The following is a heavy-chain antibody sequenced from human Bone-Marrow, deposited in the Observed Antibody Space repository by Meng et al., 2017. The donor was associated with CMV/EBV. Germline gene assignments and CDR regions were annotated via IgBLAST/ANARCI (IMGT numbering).Heavy chain of an antibody. CDR3: AREYWGPDY. CDR2: IYSGGST. Sequence: GESLKISCAASGFTVSSNYMSWVRQAPGKVLEWVSVIYSGGSTYYADSVKGRFTISRDNSKNTLYLQMNSLRAEDTTVYYCAREYWGPDYWGQGTLVTVSS. D-gene: IGHD7-27*01. V-gene: IGHV3-53*05. J-gene: IGHJ4*02. CDR1: GFTVSSNY.